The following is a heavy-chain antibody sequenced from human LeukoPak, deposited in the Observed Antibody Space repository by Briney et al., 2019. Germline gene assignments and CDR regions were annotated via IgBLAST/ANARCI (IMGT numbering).Heavy chain of an antibody. D-gene: IGHD3-9*01. CDR2: IYSGGST. J-gene: IGHJ4*02. Sequence: GGSLRLSCAASGFTVSNNYMSWVRQAPGKGLEWVSVIYSGGSTYYADSVKGRFTLSRDNSKNTLFLQMNSLRAEDTAIYYCARGRTGYYPYWGQGTLVTVSS. CDR3: ARGRTGYYPY. V-gene: IGHV3-53*01. CDR1: GFTVSNNY.